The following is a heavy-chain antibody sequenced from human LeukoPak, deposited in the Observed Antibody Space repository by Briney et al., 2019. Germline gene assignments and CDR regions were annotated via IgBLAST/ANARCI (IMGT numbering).Heavy chain of an antibody. CDR2: ISAYNGNT. CDR1: GYTFTSYG. Sequence: GASVKVSCKASGYTFTSYGISWVRQAPGQGLEWMGWISAYNGNTNYAQKLQGRVTMTTDTSTSTAYMELRSLRSDDTAVYYCARDYYDILTYDVEVRWFDPWGQGTLVTVSS. D-gene: IGHD3-9*01. V-gene: IGHV1-18*01. J-gene: IGHJ5*02. CDR3: ARDYYDILTYDVEVRWFDP.